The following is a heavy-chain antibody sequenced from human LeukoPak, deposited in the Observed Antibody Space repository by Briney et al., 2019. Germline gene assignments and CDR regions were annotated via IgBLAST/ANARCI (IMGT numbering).Heavy chain of an antibody. CDR1: GFTFSSYG. V-gene: IGHV3-30*02. J-gene: IGHJ4*02. D-gene: IGHD1-26*01. CDR2: IRYDGSNK. CDR3: AKEKTPQWELLGRVLDY. Sequence: PGGSLRLSCAASGFTFSSYGMHWVRQAPGKGLEWVAFIRYDGSNKYYADSVKGRFTISRDNSKNTLYLQMNSLRAEDTAVYYCAKEKTPQWELLGRVLDYWGQGTLVTVSS.